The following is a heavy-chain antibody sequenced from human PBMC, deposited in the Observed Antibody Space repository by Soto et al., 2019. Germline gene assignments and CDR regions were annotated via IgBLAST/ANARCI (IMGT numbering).Heavy chain of an antibody. J-gene: IGHJ4*02. V-gene: IGHV1-69*13. D-gene: IGHD6-13*01. CDR1: GGTFSSYA. Sequence: SVKVSCKASGGTFSSYAISWVRQAPGQGLEWMGGIIPIFGTANYAQKFQGRVTITADESTSTAYMELSSLRSEDTAVYYCASVGYSSSWLYFDYWGQGTLVTVSS. CDR2: IIPIFGTA. CDR3: ASVGYSSSWLYFDY.